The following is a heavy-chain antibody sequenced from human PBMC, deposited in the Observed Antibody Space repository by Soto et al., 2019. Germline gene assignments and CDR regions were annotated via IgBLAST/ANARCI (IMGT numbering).Heavy chain of an antibody. V-gene: IGHV1-69*12. D-gene: IGHD2-2*01. CDR2: IIPIFGTA. CDR1: GGTFSSYA. CDR3: ASHSSLRGYCISTSCYGYYYGMDV. Sequence: QVQLVQSGAEVKKPGSSVKVSCKASGGTFSSYAISWVRQAPGQGLEWMGGIIPIFGTADYAQKFQGRVTITADESTSTAYMELSSLRSEDTAVYYCASHSSLRGYCISTSCYGYYYGMDVWGQRTTVTVSS. J-gene: IGHJ6*02.